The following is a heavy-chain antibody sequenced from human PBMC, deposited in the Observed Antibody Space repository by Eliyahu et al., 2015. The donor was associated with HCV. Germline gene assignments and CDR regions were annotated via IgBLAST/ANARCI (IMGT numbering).Heavy chain of an antibody. Sequence: QVQLQESGPGLVKPSETLSLTCTXSGGSISSYYWSWIRQPPGKGXEWIAYTYYSGXTNYNPXLKXRVTXSLDTSKNQFSLKLSSVTAADTAVYYCASGGGGIAVAGTGXWFDPWGQGTLVTVSS. CDR2: TYYSGXT. CDR1: GGSISSYY. CDR3: ASGGGGIAVAGTGXWFDP. D-gene: IGHD6-19*01. J-gene: IGHJ5*02. V-gene: IGHV4-59*01.